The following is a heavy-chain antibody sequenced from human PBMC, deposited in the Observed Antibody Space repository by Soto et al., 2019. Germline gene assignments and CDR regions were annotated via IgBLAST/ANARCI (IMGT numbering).Heavy chain of an antibody. CDR3: ARVGYSYGPTQWFDP. V-gene: IGHV4-34*01. CDR2: INHSGST. CDR1: GGPFSDHC. Sequence: TCALFGGPFSDHCCRWILQHPGKGLEWIGEINHSGSTNYNPSLKSRVTISVDTSKNQFSLKLSSVTAADTAVYYCARVGYSYGPTQWFDPWGQGTLVTVSS. D-gene: IGHD5-18*01. J-gene: IGHJ5*02.